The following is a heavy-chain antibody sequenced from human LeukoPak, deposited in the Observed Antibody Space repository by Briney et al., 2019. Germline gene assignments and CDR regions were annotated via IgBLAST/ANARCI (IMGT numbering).Heavy chain of an antibody. D-gene: IGHD7-27*01. J-gene: IGHJ5*02. Sequence: PGGSLRLSCAASGFTPSSYSMNWVRQAPGKGLEWVSSISSSSSYIYYADSVKGRFTISRDNAKNSLYLQMNSLRAEDTAVYYCARGLVFRGDPWGQGTLVTVSS. CDR3: ARGLVFRGDP. CDR1: GFTPSSYS. CDR2: ISSSSSYI. V-gene: IGHV3-21*01.